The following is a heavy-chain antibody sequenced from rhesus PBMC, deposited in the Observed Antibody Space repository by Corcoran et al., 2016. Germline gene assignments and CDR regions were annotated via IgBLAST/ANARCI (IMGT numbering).Heavy chain of an antibody. V-gene: IGHV1-111*02. CDR3: ATHLYSNYFDY. CDR2: VDHEDGEE. CDR1: GYTFTDYY. Sequence: EVQLVQSGAEVKKPGASVKISCKASGYTFTDYYLHWGRQTPGKGREVMRRVDHEDGEEIHAPKIQSRVTIPADTSTDTAYMELSSLRSEDTAVYYCATHLYSNYFDYWGQGVLVTVSS. J-gene: IGHJ4*01. D-gene: IGHD4-23*01.